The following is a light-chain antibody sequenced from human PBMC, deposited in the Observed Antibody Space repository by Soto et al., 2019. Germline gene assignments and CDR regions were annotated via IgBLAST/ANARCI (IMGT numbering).Light chain of an antibody. CDR2: LGS. CDR3: MQALQTPPYT. J-gene: IGKJ2*01. V-gene: IGKV2-28*01. CDR1: QSLLHSNGYNF. Sequence: DIVMTQSPLSLPVTPGEPASISCRSSQSLLHSNGYNFLDWYLQKPGQSPQLLIHLGSNRASGVPDRFSGSGSGTDFTLKISRVETEDVGFYYCMQALQTPPYTFGQGTKVEIK.